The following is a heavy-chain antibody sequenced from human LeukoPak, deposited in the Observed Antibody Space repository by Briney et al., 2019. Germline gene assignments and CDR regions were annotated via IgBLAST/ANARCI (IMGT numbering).Heavy chain of an antibody. J-gene: IGHJ4*02. Sequence: ASVKVSCKASGYTFTGYYMHWVRQAPGQGLEWMGWINPNSGGTNYVQKFQGRVTMTRDTSISTAYMELSRLRSDDTAVYYCALGSYTSYFDYWGREPWSPSPQ. CDR2: INPNSGGT. V-gene: IGHV1-2*02. CDR1: GYTFTGYY. CDR3: ALGSYTSYFDY. D-gene: IGHD1-26*01.